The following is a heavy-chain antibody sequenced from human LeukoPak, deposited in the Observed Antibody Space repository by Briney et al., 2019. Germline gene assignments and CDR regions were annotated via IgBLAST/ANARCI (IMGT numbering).Heavy chain of an antibody. D-gene: IGHD3-10*01. J-gene: IGHJ4*02. CDR2: ISYDGSNK. CDR3: ARDRGGPYYFDY. Sequence: PGRSLRLSCAASGFTFSSYAMHWVRQAPGKGLEWVAVISYDGSNKYYADSVKSRFTISRDNSKNTLYLQMNSLRAEDTAVYYCARDRGGPYYFDYWGQGTLVTVSS. CDR1: GFTFSSYA. V-gene: IGHV3-30-3*01.